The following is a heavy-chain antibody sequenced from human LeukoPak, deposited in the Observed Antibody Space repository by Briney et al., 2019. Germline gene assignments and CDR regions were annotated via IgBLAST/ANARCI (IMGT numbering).Heavy chain of an antibody. Sequence: GSSVKVSCKASGGTLSSYAISWVRQAPGQGLEWMGRIIPIFGTANYAQKFQGRVTITTDESTSTAYMELSSLRSEDTAVYYCARGRIAVAGVYDYWGQGTLVTVSS. V-gene: IGHV1-69*05. J-gene: IGHJ4*02. CDR2: IIPIFGTA. D-gene: IGHD6-19*01. CDR3: ARGRIAVAGVYDY. CDR1: GGTLSSYA.